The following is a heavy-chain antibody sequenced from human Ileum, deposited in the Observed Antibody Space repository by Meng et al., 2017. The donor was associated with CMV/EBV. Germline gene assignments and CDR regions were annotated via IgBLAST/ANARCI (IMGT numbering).Heavy chain of an antibody. Sequence: GESLKISCVTSGFTFSDYYMRWIRQAPGKGLECLSYISGRSSSILYADSVKGRFTISRDNAKNSLYLEMNNLKVEDTAVYYCARSTLQTFDSSGQSHWGQGTLVTVSS. CDR1: GFTFSDYY. CDR2: ISGRSSSI. D-gene: IGHD3-22*01. J-gene: IGHJ1*01. CDR3: ARSTLQTFDSSGQSH. V-gene: IGHV3-11*01.